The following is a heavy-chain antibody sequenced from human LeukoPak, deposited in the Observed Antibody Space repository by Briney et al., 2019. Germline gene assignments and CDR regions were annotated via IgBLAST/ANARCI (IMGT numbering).Heavy chain of an antibody. CDR2: ISYTGNT. J-gene: IGHJ4*02. D-gene: IGHD3-22*01. V-gene: IGHV4-39*01. CDR1: GGSITTTGYY. CDR3: AAYYYDSSGYLG. Sequence: SETLSLTCTVSGGSITTTGYYWGWIRQPPGKGLEWIGSISYTGNTYYNPPLRSRVTISVDTSKNQFSLKLTSVTAADTAVYYCAAYYYDSSGYLGCGQGTLVTVSS.